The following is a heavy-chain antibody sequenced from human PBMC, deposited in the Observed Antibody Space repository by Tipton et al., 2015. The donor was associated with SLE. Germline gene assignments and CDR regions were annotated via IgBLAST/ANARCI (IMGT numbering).Heavy chain of an antibody. CDR1: GGSISSYY. CDR2: IYYSGST. V-gene: IGHV4-59*12. Sequence: TLSLTCTVSGGSISSYYWSWIRQPPGKGLEWIGYIYYSGSTNYNPSLKSRVTISVDTSKNQFSLKLSSVTAADTAVYYCARDPTRAEDGMDVWGQGTTVTVSS. J-gene: IGHJ6*02. D-gene: IGHD6-19*01. CDR3: ARDPTRAEDGMDV.